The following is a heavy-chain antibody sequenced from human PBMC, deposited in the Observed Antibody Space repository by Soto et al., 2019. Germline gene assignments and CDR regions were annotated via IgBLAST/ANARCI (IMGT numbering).Heavy chain of an antibody. V-gene: IGHV3-23*01. J-gene: IGHJ6*02. CDR3: ARGEMAAVYYGMDV. CDR2: VSGSGGAR. Sequence: GGSLSLSCTASGFSISSYSMNWVRQAPGKGLEWVSTVSGSGGARYYADSVKGRFTISRDNAKNTLYLQMNTLRVEDTVEYYCARGEMAAVYYGMDVWGQGTTVTVSS. D-gene: IGHD1-26*01. CDR1: GFSISSYS.